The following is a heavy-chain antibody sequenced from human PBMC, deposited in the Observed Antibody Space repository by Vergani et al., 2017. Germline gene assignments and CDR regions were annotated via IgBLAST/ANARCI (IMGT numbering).Heavy chain of an antibody. CDR1: GGTFSSYA. V-gene: IGHV1-46*03. CDR2: ISPDGFST. J-gene: IGHJ4*02. Sequence: QVQLVQSGAEVKKPGSSVKVSCKASGGTFSSYAISWVRQAPEQGLEWVGVISPDGFSTFYAQKFQGRVTITRDTSTSTVYVEVTSLRSDDTAVYYCAREPPLTWFFDYWGQGTLVTVSS. CDR3: AREPPLTWFFDY. D-gene: IGHD1-14*01.